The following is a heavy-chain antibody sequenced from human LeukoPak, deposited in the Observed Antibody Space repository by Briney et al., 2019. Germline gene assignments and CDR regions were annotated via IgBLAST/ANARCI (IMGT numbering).Heavy chain of an antibody. CDR2: IHIRGNT. V-gene: IGHV4-4*02. CDR3: ARALGGTYSNYGYYYYYMDV. Sequence: SETLSLTCVVSGGSITSSDWWSWVRQPPGKGLEWIGQIHIRGNTKYNSSLKSRVTISVDKSKNQFSLTLTSVTAADTAVYYCARALGGTYSNYGYYYYYMDVWGKGTTVTVSS. CDR1: GGSITSSDW. D-gene: IGHD4-11*01. J-gene: IGHJ6*03.